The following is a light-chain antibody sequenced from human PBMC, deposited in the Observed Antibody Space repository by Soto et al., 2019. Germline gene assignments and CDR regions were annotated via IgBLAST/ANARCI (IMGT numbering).Light chain of an antibody. V-gene: IGLV2-14*03. CDR2: DVS. CDR3: SSYTTSTTLV. CDR1: SSDVGRYNY. J-gene: IGLJ3*02. Sequence: QPASVSGSPGQSITISCTGTSSDVGRYNYVSWYQQYPGKAPKLMIYDVSNRPSGVFNRFSGSKSGNTASLTISGLQAEDEADYYCSSYTTSTTLVFGGGTKLTVL.